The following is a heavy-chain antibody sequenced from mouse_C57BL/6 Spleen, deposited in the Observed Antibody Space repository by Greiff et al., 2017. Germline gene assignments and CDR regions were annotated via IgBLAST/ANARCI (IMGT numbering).Heavy chain of an antibody. CDR1: GYTFTDYN. D-gene: IGHD2-4*01. CDR3: ASRYDYDGLMDY. J-gene: IGHJ4*01. CDR2: INPNNGGT. Sequence: EVHLVESGPELVKPGASVKMSCKASGYTFTDYNMHWVKQSHGKSLEWIGYINPNNGGTSYNQKFKGKATLTVNKASSTAYMELRSLTSEDSAVYYCASRYDYDGLMDYWGQGTSVTVSS. V-gene: IGHV1-22*01.